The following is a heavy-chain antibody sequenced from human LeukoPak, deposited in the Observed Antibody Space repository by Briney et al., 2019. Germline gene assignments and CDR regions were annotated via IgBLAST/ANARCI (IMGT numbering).Heavy chain of an antibody. CDR1: GYTFTRYA. CDR2: ISTYNGDT. V-gene: IGHV1-18*04. Sequence: ASVKVSCKASGYTFTRYAFSWLRQAPGQGLEWMGWISTYNGDTNYAQNLQGRVTMTRDTSTSTAYMELRSLRSDDTAVYYCARDPSNTSGRYIYFDSWSQGTLVTVSS. D-gene: IGHD6-19*01. J-gene: IGHJ4*02. CDR3: ARDPSNTSGRYIYFDS.